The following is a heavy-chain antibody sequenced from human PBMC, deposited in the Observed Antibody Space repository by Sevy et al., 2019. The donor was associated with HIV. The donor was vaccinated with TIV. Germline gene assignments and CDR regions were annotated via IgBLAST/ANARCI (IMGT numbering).Heavy chain of an antibody. J-gene: IGHJ4*02. CDR3: ARLSGTYYPFDI. Sequence: SETLSLTCSVSGVSVSSGGYYWTWIRQSPGKGLEWIAYIYHTGSSTYNPFLKNRVTISVDKSKDQLSLTLNSVTSADTAVYFCARLSGTYYPFDIWGQGTLVTVSS. D-gene: IGHD1-26*01. CDR2: IYHTGSS. CDR1: GVSVSSGGYY. V-gene: IGHV4-61*08.